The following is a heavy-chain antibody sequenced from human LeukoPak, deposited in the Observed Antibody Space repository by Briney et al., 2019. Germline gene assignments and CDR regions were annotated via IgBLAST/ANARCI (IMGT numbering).Heavy chain of an antibody. J-gene: IGHJ4*02. Sequence: GGSLRLSCAASGFTFSTFWMTWVRQAPGKGLEWLANIKQDGSEKNYVDSVKGRFTISRDNAKNSLFLQMNSLRAEDTAVYYCADPPVGYWGQGTLVTVSS. CDR1: GFTFSTFW. D-gene: IGHD2-2*01. CDR3: ADPPVGY. CDR2: IKQDGSEK. V-gene: IGHV3-7*01.